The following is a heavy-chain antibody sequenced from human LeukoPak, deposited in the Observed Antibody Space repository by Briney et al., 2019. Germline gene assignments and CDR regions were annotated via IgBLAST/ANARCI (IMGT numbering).Heavy chain of an antibody. CDR3: ATPANDFWSGYYAPSRY. CDR1: GFTFSSYS. Sequence: GGSLRLSCAASGFTFSSYSMNWVRQAPGKGLEWVSYISSSSSTIYYADSVKGRFTISRDNAKNSLYLQMNSLRAEDTAVYYCATPANDFWSGYYAPSRYWGQGTLVTVSS. V-gene: IGHV3-48*01. D-gene: IGHD3-3*01. J-gene: IGHJ4*02. CDR2: ISSSSSTI.